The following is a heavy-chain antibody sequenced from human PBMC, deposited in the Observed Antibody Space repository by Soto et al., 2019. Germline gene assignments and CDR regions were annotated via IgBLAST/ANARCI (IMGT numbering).Heavy chain of an antibody. CDR1: GGSISSSSYY. CDR2: IYYRGNT. V-gene: IGHV4-39*02. Sequence: QLQLQESGPGLVKPSETLSLTCTVSGGSISSSSYYWGWICQPPGKGLEWIGSIYYRGNTYYNPSLKSRVTISVDTSKNYFSLNLSSVTAADTAVYYCARVDSSGGLDSWGQGVLVTVSS. D-gene: IGHD3-22*01. J-gene: IGHJ4*02. CDR3: ARVDSSGGLDS.